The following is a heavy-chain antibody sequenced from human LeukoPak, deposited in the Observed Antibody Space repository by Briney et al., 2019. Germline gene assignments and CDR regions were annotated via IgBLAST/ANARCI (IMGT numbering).Heavy chain of an antibody. J-gene: IGHJ5*02. CDR3: ARGGLRFLEWLETGGWFDP. CDR1: GGTFSSYA. D-gene: IGHD3-3*01. Sequence: SVKVSCKASGGTFSSYAISLVRQAPGQGLEWMGGIIPIFGTANYAQKFQGRVTITADESTSTAYMELSSLRSEDTAVYYCARGGLRFLEWLETGGWFDPWGQGTLVTVSS. CDR2: IIPIFGTA. V-gene: IGHV1-69*13.